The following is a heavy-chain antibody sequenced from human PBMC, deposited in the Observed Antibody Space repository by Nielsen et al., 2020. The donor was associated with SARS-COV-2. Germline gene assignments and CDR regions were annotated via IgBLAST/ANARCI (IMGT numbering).Heavy chain of an antibody. CDR2: IIPIFGTA. Sequence: SVKVSCKAFGGTFSSYAISWVRQAPGQGLEWMGGIIPIFGTANYAQKFQGRVTITADKSTSTAYMELSSLRSEDTAVYYCASITAMVEDGGYFDYWGQGTLVTVSS. CDR3: ASITAMVEDGGYFDY. J-gene: IGHJ4*02. V-gene: IGHV1-69*06. CDR1: GGTFSSYA. D-gene: IGHD5-18*01.